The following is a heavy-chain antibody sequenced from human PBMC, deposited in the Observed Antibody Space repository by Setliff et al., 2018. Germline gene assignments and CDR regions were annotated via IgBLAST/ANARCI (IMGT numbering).Heavy chain of an antibody. Sequence: LRLSCAASGFTFSCYWMGWVRQAPGKGLEWVANIKQDGSEKYYVDSVKGRFTISRDNAKNSLYLQMNSLRAEDTAVYYCARDGGEYWGQGTLVTVSS. D-gene: IGHD3-16*01. CDR2: IKQDGSEK. V-gene: IGHV3-7*01. CDR1: GFTFSCYW. CDR3: ARDGGEY. J-gene: IGHJ4*02.